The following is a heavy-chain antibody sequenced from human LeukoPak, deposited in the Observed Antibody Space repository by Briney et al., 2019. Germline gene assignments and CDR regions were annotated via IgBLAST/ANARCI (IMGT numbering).Heavy chain of an antibody. CDR1: GFTFSTYS. V-gene: IGHV3-21*01. Sequence: GRSLRLSCAVSGFTFSTYSMNWVRQAPGKGLEWVSSISSSSSYIYYADSVKGRFTISRDNAKNSLYLQMNSLRAEDTAVYYCARGGSGSSNGAIDYWGQGTLVTVSS. CDR2: ISSSSSYI. CDR3: ARGGSGSSNGAIDY. D-gene: IGHD3-10*01. J-gene: IGHJ4*02.